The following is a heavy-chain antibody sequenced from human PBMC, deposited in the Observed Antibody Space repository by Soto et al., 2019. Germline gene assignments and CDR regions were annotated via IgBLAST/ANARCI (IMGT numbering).Heavy chain of an antibody. J-gene: IGHJ4*02. V-gene: IGHV4-31*03. D-gene: IGHD3-22*01. CDR1: GGSISSGGFY. CDR2: IYYSGST. CDR3: ARGFTRRSTDSGGYYEYYFDS. Sequence: SETLSLTCTVSGGSISSGGFYWTWIRQHPGKGLEWIGYIYYSGSTYHSPSLKSRVIISLDMSKIHFSLKLSSVTAADTAVYYCARGFTRRSTDSGGYYEYYFDSWGQGALVTVS.